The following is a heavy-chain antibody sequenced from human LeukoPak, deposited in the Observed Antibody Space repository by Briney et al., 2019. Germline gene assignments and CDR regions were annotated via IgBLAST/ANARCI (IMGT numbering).Heavy chain of an antibody. Sequence: ASVKVSCKASGYTFTSYEINWVRQATGQGLEWMGWMNPKSGNIAYAQKFQGRVTMTSNTSISTAYMELSSLRSEDTAVYYCAREGGGYCSSTSCSNNWFDPWGQGTLVTVSS. CDR2: MNPKSGNI. V-gene: IGHV1-8*01. CDR1: GYTFTSYE. CDR3: AREGGGYCSSTSCSNNWFDP. D-gene: IGHD2-2*01. J-gene: IGHJ5*02.